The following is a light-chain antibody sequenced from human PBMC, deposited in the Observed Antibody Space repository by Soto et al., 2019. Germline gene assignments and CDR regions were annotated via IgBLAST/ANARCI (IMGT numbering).Light chain of an antibody. CDR3: QSYDISLHNYV. CDR1: TSNIGAPYD. CDR2: GDN. Sequence: QSALTQPPSVSGAPGQRVSISCTGSTSNIGAPYDVHWYQHLPGAAPKLLIYGDNNRPSGVPDRFSGSKSGTSASLAITSLQAEDEADYYCQSYDISLHNYVFGTGTKVPS. J-gene: IGLJ1*01. V-gene: IGLV1-40*01.